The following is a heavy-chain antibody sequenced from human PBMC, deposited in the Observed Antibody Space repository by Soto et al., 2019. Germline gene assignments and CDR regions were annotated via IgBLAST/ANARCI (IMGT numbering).Heavy chain of an antibody. Sequence: GETLKIACKGSGYSVTSYWIGWVRQMPGKGLELMVIIYPGDSDTRYSKSFQGQGTISADKSISTAYLRWSSLKSSDTAMYYCARRGRPGPIDXWGQGTLVTVSX. CDR3: ARRGRPGPIDX. D-gene: IGHD3-16*01. V-gene: IGHV5-51*01. CDR1: GYSVTSYW. J-gene: IGHJ4*02. CDR2: IYPGDSDT.